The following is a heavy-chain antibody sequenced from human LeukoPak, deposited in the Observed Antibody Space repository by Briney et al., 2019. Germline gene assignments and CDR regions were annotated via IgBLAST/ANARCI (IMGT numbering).Heavy chain of an antibody. D-gene: IGHD3-10*01. CDR2: IYHSGSA. CDR1: GYSISGTYN. V-gene: IGHV4-38-2*01. CDR3: ARGRQYYGSGRGRNWFDP. J-gene: IGHJ5*02. Sequence: PSETLSLTCVVSGYSISGTYNWDWIRQPPGKGLEWIGGIYHSGSAYYNPSLKSRVTISVDTSKNQFSLKLSSVTAADTAVYYCARGRQYYGSGRGRNWFDPWGQGTLVTVSS.